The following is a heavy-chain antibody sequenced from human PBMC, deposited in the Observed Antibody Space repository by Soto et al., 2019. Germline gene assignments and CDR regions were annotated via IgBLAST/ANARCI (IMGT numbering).Heavy chain of an antibody. J-gene: IGHJ4*02. CDR1: GFTVSSNY. V-gene: IGHV3-66*01. CDR3: ALVVVVAATPGWDY. Sequence: GGSLRLSCAASGFTVSSNYMSWVRQAPGKGLEWVSVIYSGGSTYYADSVKGRFTISRDNSKNTLYLQMNSLRAEDTAVYYCALVVVVAATPGWDYWGQGTLVTVSS. CDR2: IYSGGST. D-gene: IGHD2-15*01.